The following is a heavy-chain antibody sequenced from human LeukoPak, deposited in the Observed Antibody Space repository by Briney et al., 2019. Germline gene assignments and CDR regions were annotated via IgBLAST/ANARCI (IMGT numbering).Heavy chain of an antibody. J-gene: IGHJ5*02. CDR3: AREVVSGINWFDP. V-gene: IGHV4-34*09. CDR2: INHSGST. CDR1: GGSFSGYY. D-gene: IGHD2-2*01. Sequence: SETLSLTCAVYGGSFSGYYWSWIRQPPGKGLEWIGEINHSGSTNYNPSLKSRVTISVDTSKNQFSLKLSSVTAADTAVYYCAREVVSGINWFDPWGQGTLVTVSS.